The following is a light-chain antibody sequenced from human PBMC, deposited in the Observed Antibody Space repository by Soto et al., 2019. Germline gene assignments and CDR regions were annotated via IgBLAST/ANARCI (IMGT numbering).Light chain of an antibody. CDR2: WAS. CDR1: QSVLYSSNNKNY. Sequence: DIVMTQSPDSLAVSLGERATINCKSSQSVLYSSNNKNYLAWYQQKPGQPPKLLIYWASTRESGVPDRFSGSGSGRDVTLTISSLQAEDVAVYYCQQYYSTPPYTFGQGTKREIK. J-gene: IGKJ2*01. V-gene: IGKV4-1*01. CDR3: QQYYSTPPYT.